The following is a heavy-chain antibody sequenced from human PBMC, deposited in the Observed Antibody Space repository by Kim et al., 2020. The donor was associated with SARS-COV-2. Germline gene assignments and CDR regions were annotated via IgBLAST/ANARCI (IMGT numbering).Heavy chain of an antibody. CDR1: GYTFTSYD. V-gene: IGHV1-8*01. Sequence: ASVKVSCKASGYTFTSYDINWVRQATGQGLEWMGWMNPNSGNTGYAQKFQDRVTMTRNTSISTAYMELSSLRSEDTAVYYCARGLMVRGVIGINWFDPWGQGTLVTVSS. CDR3: ARGLMVRGVIGINWFDP. J-gene: IGHJ5*02. D-gene: IGHD3-10*01. CDR2: MNPNSGNT.